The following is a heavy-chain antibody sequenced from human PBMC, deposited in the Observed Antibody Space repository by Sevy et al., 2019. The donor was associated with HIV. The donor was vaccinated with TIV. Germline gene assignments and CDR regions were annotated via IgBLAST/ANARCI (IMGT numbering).Heavy chain of an antibody. CDR1: GGSMSSYY. CDR3: AREVVIGGYGMDV. Sequence: SETLSLTCTVSGGSMSSYYWSWIRQPPGKGLEWIGYISYSGSTNYNPSLKSRVTTSVDTSKNQFSLKLSSVTAADTAVYYCAREVVIGGYGMDVWGQGTTVTVSS. V-gene: IGHV4-59*01. D-gene: IGHD3-22*01. J-gene: IGHJ6*02. CDR2: ISYSGST.